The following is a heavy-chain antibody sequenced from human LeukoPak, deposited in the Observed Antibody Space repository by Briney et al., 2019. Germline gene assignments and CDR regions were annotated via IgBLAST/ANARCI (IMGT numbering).Heavy chain of an antibody. V-gene: IGHV1-2*02. Sequence: ASVKVSCKAFGYTFSSYYIHWVRQAPGQALEWLGWINPNSGVSSSPQKFQGRVSMARDTSLSTVFMELKRLTSADTAIYYCAHSMVQGGFILDYWGQGTVVTVSS. J-gene: IGHJ4*02. CDR3: AHSMVQGGFILDY. CDR2: INPNSGVS. CDR1: GYTFSSYY. D-gene: IGHD3-10*01.